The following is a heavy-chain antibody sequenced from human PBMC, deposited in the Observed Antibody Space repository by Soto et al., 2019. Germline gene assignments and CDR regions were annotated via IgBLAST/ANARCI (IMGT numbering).Heavy chain of an antibody. V-gene: IGHV1-46*02. CDR2: IHPSGGGT. Sequence: QVQLVQSGAEVKKPRASVKVSCKPSGYTFNTYYLHWVRQAPGQALEWMGVIHPSGGGTTYAQKFLGRVTVTRDTSTSTVFMELSSLRSVDTAVYYCARGGHIAVVTASFDYWGQGTLVTVSS. CDR1: GYTFNTYY. CDR3: ARGGHIAVVTASFDY. J-gene: IGHJ4*02. D-gene: IGHD2-21*02.